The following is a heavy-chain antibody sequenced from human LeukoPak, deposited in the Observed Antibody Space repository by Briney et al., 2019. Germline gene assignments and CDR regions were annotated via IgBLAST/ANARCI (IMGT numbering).Heavy chain of an antibody. D-gene: IGHD6-19*01. CDR3: ARELRGSGFDP. Sequence: GGSLRLSCAASGFTFSDYEMNWVRQAPGKGLEWVSYISRDSSTMDYSDSVKGRFTISRDNARNSLYLQLNSLTADDTAVYYCARELRGSGFDPWGQGTLVTVSA. J-gene: IGHJ5*02. CDR2: ISRDSSTM. CDR1: GFTFSDYE. V-gene: IGHV3-48*03.